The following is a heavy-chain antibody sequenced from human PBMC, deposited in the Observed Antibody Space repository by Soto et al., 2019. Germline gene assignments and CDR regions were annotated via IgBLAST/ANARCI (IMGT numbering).Heavy chain of an antibody. J-gene: IGHJ3*02. D-gene: IGHD3-22*01. CDR2: IKSKTDGGTT. CDR1: GFTFSNAW. CDR3: TSLTMIVVVITTDDAFDI. V-gene: IGHV3-15*07. Sequence: GGSLRLSCAASGFTFSNAWMNWVRQAPGKGLEWVGRIKSKTDGGTTDYAAPVKGRFTISRDDSKNTLYLQMNSLKTEDTAVYYCTSLTMIVVVITTDDAFDIWGQGTMVTVSS.